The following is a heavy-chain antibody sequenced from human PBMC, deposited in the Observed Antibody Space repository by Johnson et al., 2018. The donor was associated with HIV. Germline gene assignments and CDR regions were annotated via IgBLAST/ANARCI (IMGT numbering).Heavy chain of an antibody. J-gene: IGHJ3*02. CDR3: AREALDAFDI. CDR2: INQDGRDR. V-gene: IGHV3-7*01. CDR1: GFSFSSYW. Sequence: VQLVESGGGLVQPGGSLRLSCAVSGFSFSSYWMTWVRQAPGKGLEWVANINQDGRDRYYVDSVKGRFTISRDNAKNSLYLQMNSLRAEDTAVYYCAREALDAFDIWGQGTMVTVSS.